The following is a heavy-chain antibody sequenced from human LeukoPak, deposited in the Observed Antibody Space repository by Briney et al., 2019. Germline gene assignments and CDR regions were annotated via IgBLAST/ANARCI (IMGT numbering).Heavy chain of an antibody. CDR3: ARVGGSSGWNLGWFDP. Sequence: GRSLRLSCAASGFTFSSYAMHWVRQAPGKELEWVSVISYDGSNKYYADSVKGRFTISRDNFKNTLYVQMNSLRAEDTAVYYCARVGGSSGWNLGWFDPWGQGTLVTVSS. J-gene: IGHJ5*02. V-gene: IGHV3-30-3*01. CDR1: GFTFSSYA. D-gene: IGHD6-19*01. CDR2: ISYDGSNK.